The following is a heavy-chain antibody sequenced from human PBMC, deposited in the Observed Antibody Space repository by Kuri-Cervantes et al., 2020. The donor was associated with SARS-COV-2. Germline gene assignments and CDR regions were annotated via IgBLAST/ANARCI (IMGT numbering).Heavy chain of an antibody. Sequence: ETLSLTCAASGFTFSSYSMNWVRQAPGKGLEWVSSISSSSSYIYYADSVKGRFTISRDNAKNSLYLQMNSLRAEDTAVYYCARTPTVTTYYFDYWGQGTLVTVSS. CDR3: ARTPTVTTYYFDY. J-gene: IGHJ4*02. V-gene: IGHV3-21*04. D-gene: IGHD4-17*01. CDR2: ISSSSSYI. CDR1: GFTFSSYS.